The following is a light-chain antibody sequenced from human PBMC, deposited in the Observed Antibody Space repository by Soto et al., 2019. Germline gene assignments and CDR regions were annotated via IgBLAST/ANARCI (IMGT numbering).Light chain of an antibody. CDR1: QSVSSS. Sequence: EIVLTQSPATLSLSPGERAALSCRASQSVSSSLGWYQQKPGQAPRLLIYDASNMAPGIPARFTGSGSGTDFTLTISSLEPEDVAVYFCQKRRVWPSTFGGGTKVEI. V-gene: IGKV3-11*01. CDR2: DAS. J-gene: IGKJ4*01. CDR3: QKRRVWPST.